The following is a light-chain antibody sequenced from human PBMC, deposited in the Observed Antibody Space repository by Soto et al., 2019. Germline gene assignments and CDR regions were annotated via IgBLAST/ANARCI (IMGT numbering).Light chain of an antibody. CDR2: KTS. CDR1: QSISSW. Sequence: DLQLTQSPSTLSASVGDRVTITCRASQSISSWLARYQQKPGKAPKFLIYKTSNLESGVPSRFSGSGSETEFTLTISSLQPDDFATYYCQYYNNYCWTFGQRTKVEIK. V-gene: IGKV1-5*03. CDR3: QYYNNYCWT. J-gene: IGKJ1*01.